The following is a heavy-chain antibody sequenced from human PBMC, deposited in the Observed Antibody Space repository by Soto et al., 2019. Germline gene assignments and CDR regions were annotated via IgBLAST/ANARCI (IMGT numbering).Heavy chain of an antibody. Sequence: ASVKVSSKASGYTFTSYDINWARHATGQGLEWMGWMNPNSGNTGYAQKFQGRVTMTRNTSISTAYMELSSLRSEDTAVYYCASLPWANYYYYGMDVWGQGTTVTVSS. CDR2: MNPNSGNT. CDR3: ASLPWANYYYYGMDV. V-gene: IGHV1-8*01. CDR1: GYTFTSYD. D-gene: IGHD7-27*01. J-gene: IGHJ6*02.